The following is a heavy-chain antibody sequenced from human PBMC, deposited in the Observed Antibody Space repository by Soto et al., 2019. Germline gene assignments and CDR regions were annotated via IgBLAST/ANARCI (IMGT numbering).Heavy chain of an antibody. CDR3: ARGTGKVFGYYYYMDV. J-gene: IGHJ6*03. CDR1: GFTFSDYY. V-gene: IGHV3-11*01. D-gene: IGHD1-20*01. Sequence: QVQLVESGGGLVKPGRSLRLSCAASGFTFSDYYMSWIRQAPGKGLEWVSYSSSSGDTVYYADSVKRRFTISRDNAKNSLYLQMNSLRAEDTAVYYCARGTGKVFGYYYYMDVWGKGTTVTVSS. CDR2: SSSSGDTV.